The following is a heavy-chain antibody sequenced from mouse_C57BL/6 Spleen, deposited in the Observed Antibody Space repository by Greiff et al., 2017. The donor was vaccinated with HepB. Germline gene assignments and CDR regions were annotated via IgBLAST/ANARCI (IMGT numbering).Heavy chain of an antibody. CDR3: ARRGDGLDV. Sequence: DVKLVESGGDLVKPGGSLKLSCAASGFTFSSYGMSWVRQTPDKRLEWVATISSGGSYTYYPDSVKGRVTISRDNAKNTLYLQMSSLKSEDTAMYYCARRGDGLDVWGTGTTVTVSS. CDR2: ISSGGSYT. V-gene: IGHV5-6*02. D-gene: IGHD2-3*01. J-gene: IGHJ1*03. CDR1: GFTFSSYG.